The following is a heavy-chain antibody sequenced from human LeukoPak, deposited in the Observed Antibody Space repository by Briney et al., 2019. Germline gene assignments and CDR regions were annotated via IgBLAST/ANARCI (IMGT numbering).Heavy chain of an antibody. CDR3: ARHAHNLEWLQRAYYFDY. D-gene: IGHD3-3*01. CDR1: GFTFSSYW. CDR2: IKQDGSEK. Sequence: GGSLRLSCAASGFTFSSYWMSWVRQAPGKGLEWVANIKQDGSEKYYVDSVKGRFTISRDNAKNSLYLQMNSLRAEDTAVYYCARHAHNLEWLQRAYYFDYWGQGTLVTVSS. J-gene: IGHJ4*02. V-gene: IGHV3-7*01.